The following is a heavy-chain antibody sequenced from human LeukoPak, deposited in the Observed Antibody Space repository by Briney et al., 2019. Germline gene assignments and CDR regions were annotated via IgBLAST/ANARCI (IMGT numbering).Heavy chain of an antibody. D-gene: IGHD3-10*01. CDR1: GFTFSSYW. J-gene: IGHJ4*02. CDR2: INSDGSST. Sequence: GGSLRLSCAASGFTFSSYWMHWVRQAPGMGLVWVSRINSDGSSTSYADSVKGRFTISRDNAKNTLYLQMNSLRAEDTAVYYCARETYGSGSYLVDYWGQGTLVTVSS. CDR3: ARETYGSGSYLVDY. V-gene: IGHV3-74*01.